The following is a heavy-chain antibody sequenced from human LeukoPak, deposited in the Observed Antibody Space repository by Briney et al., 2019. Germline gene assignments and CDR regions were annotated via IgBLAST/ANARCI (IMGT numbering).Heavy chain of an antibody. CDR1: GGSISNYY. CDR2: ISHSGST. J-gene: IGHJ4*02. D-gene: IGHD2-8*02. CDR3: AGHHPRNTVDF. Sequence: SETLSLTCTVSGGSISNYYWSWIRQPPGKGLEWIGYISHSGSTNYSPSLKSRVTISLDTSKNQFSLKLSSVTTADTAVYYCAGHHPRNTVDFWGQGTLVTVSS. V-gene: IGHV4-59*08.